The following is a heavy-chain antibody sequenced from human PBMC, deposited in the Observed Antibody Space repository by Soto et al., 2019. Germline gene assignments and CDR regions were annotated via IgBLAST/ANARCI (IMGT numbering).Heavy chain of an antibody. D-gene: IGHD6-25*01. V-gene: IGHV1-69*02. J-gene: IGHJ4*02. Sequence: QVQLVQSGAEVKKPGSSVNVSCKAPGCTFSSYTISWVRQSPGRGLEWLGRIIPNLGIANYAQKFQGRVTITADKTTSTAYMELSSLRSEDTAVYYCARGLAGERQTSFDYWGQGTLVTVSS. CDR1: GCTFSSYT. CDR2: IIPNLGIA. CDR3: ARGLAGERQTSFDY.